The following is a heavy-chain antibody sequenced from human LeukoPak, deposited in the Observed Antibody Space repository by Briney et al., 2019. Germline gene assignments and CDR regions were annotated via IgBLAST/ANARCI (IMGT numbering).Heavy chain of an antibody. Sequence: PSETLSLTCTVSGGSISSYYWSWIRQPPGKGLEWIGYIYYSGSTNYNPSLKSRVTISVDTSKNQFSLKLSSVTAADTAVYYCARSGRLALAAAGTVDNWFDPWGQGTLVTVSS. D-gene: IGHD6-13*01. CDR3: ARSGRLALAAAGTVDNWFDP. CDR1: GGSISSYY. CDR2: IYYSGST. J-gene: IGHJ5*02. V-gene: IGHV4-59*01.